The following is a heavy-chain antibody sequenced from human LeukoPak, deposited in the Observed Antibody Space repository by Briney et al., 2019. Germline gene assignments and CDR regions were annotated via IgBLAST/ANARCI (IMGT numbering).Heavy chain of an antibody. Sequence: PSETLSLTCTVAGVSISSYYGRWVRQPAGKGMEWLGRIYTRGSTNYNPSLKSRVTMSVDTSKNQFSLKLSSVTAADAAVYYCARGMDHYYDSSGYYSNNWFDPWGQGTLVTVSS. CDR1: GVSISSYY. CDR3: ARGMDHYYDSSGYYSNNWFDP. D-gene: IGHD3-22*01. CDR2: IYTRGST. V-gene: IGHV4-4*07. J-gene: IGHJ5*02.